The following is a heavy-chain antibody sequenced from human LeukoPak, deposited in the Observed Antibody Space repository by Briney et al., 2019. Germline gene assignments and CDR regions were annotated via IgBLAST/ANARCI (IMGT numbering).Heavy chain of an antibody. V-gene: IGHV1-69*04. CDR1: GGTFSSYA. D-gene: IGHD5-24*01. CDR2: IIPILGIA. J-gene: IGHJ4*02. CDR3: ARVQGRWRSSMDDY. Sequence: SVKVSCKASGGTFSSYAISWVRQAPGQGLEWMGRIIPILGIANYAQKFQGRVTITADKSTSTAYMELSSLRSEDTAVYYCARVQGRWRSSMDDYWGQGTLVTVSS.